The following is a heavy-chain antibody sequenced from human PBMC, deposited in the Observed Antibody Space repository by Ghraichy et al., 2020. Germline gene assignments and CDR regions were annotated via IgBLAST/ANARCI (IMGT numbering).Heavy chain of an antibody. V-gene: IGHV3-53*01. J-gene: IGHJ3*02. CDR2: IYSGGYT. Sequence: GGSLRLSCAASGFTVSSNYMSWVRQAPGKGLEWVSVIYSGGYTYYADSVKGRFTISRDNSKNTLYLQMNSLRTEDTAVYYCARSIVGAPPFQYAFDIWGQGTMVTVSS. CDR3: ARSIVGAPPFQYAFDI. D-gene: IGHD1-26*01. CDR1: GFTVSSNY.